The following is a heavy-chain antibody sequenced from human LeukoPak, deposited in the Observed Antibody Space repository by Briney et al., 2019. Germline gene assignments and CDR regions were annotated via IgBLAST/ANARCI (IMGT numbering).Heavy chain of an antibody. J-gene: IGHJ3*02. D-gene: IGHD2-2*01. V-gene: IGHV1-24*01. CDR3: ATALILGYCSSTSCKEVADAFDI. CDR2: FDPEDGET. CDR1: GYTLTELS. Sequence: ASVKVSCKVSGYTLTELSMHWVRQAPGKGLEWMGGFDPEDGETIYAQKFQGRVTMTEDTSTDTAYMELSSLRSEDTAVYYCATALILGYCSSTSCKEVADAFDIWGQGTMVTVSS.